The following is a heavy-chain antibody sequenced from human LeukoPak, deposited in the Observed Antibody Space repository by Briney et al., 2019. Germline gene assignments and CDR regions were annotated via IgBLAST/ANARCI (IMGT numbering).Heavy chain of an antibody. CDR3: ARGSRADLYYDSSGPRAVGFQH. CDR2: IIPIFGTA. Sequence: GASVKVSCKASGGTFSSYAISWVRQAPGQGLEWMGGIIPIFGTANYAQKFQGRVTITADESTSTAYMELSSLRSEGTAVYYCARGSRADLYYDSSGPRAVGFQHWGQGTLVTVSS. CDR1: GGTFSSYA. J-gene: IGHJ1*01. V-gene: IGHV1-69*13. D-gene: IGHD3-22*01.